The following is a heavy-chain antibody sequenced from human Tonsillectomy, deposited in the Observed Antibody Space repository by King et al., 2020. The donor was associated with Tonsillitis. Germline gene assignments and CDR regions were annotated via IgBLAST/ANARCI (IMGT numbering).Heavy chain of an antibody. CDR3: ARQIYFDY. J-gene: IGHJ4*02. CDR2: IYHSGST. CDR1: NGSFSGYY. V-gene: IGHV4-59*08. Sequence: VQLQESGPGLVKPSETLSLTCTVSNGSFSGYYWSWIRPPPGKGLEWIGYIYHSGSTNYNPSLKSRVTISLDTSKNQFSLKLSSVTAADTAVYYCARQIYFDYWGQGTLVTVSS.